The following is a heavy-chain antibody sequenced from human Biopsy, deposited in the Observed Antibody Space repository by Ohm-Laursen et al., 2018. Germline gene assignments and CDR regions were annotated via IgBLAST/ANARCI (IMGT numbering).Heavy chain of an antibody. CDR3: ARNRVDVVKVTTIGWNFDL. D-gene: IGHD5-12*01. J-gene: IGHJ2*01. CDR2: IHYTGHI. Sequence: PVTLSLTCTVSGDTISTYYWNWIRQTPGKGLEWIGYIHYTGHIRINPSLNSRATISVDTSKAQFSLKLSSLTAADTAIYYCARNRVDVVKVTTIGWNFDLWGRGTLVTVS. CDR1: GDTISTYY. V-gene: IGHV4-59*08.